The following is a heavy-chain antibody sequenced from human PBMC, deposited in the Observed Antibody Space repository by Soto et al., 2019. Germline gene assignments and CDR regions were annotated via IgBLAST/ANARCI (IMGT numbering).Heavy chain of an antibody. CDR1: GFTFSDYY. D-gene: IGHD6-13*01. J-gene: IGHJ4*02. Sequence: LRLSCAASGFTFSDYYMSWIRQAPGKGLEWVSYISSSGSTIYYADSVKGRFTISRDNAKNSLYLQMNSPRAEDTAVYYCARAGSSWKTPVSYWGQGTLVTVSS. V-gene: IGHV3-11*01. CDR3: ARAGSSWKTPVSY. CDR2: ISSSGSTI.